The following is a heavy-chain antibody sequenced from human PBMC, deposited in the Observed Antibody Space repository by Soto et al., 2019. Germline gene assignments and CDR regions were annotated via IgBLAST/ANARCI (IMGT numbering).Heavy chain of an antibody. J-gene: IGHJ4*02. CDR3: ARNFSWSQLFDH. D-gene: IGHD1-26*01. CDR2: INAGNGNT. Sequence: ASVKVSCKASGYTFTSYAMHWVRQAPGQRLEWMGWINAGNGNTKYSQKFQGRVTITRDTSASTAYMELSSLRSEDTAVYYCARNFSWSQLFDHWGPGNPGHRLL. V-gene: IGHV1-3*01. CDR1: GYTFTSYA.